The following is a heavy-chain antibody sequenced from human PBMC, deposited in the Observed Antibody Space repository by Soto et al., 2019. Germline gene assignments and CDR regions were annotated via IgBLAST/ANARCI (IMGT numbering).Heavy chain of an antibody. CDR1: GYTFTSYD. Sequence: QVQLVQSGAEVKKPGASVKVSCKASGYTFTSYDINWVRQATGQGLEWMGWMNPNSGNTGYAQKFQGRVTMPRNTSISTAYRELSSLRSEDTAVYYCARVAARQHGGYYYGMDVWGQGTTVTVSS. J-gene: IGHJ6*02. V-gene: IGHV1-8*01. CDR2: MNPNSGNT. CDR3: ARVAARQHGGYYYGMDV. D-gene: IGHD6-6*01.